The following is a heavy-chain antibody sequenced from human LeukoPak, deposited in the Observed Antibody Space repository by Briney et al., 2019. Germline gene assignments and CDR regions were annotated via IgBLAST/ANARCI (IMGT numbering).Heavy chain of an antibody. Sequence: SETLSLTCTVSGYSISSGYYWGWIRQPPGKGLEWIGSIYHSGSTYYNPSLKSRVTISVDTSKNQFSLKLSSVIAADTAVYYCARDIYGSGSFDYWGQGTLVTVSS. CDR2: IYHSGST. CDR1: GYSISSGYY. D-gene: IGHD3-10*01. J-gene: IGHJ4*02. CDR3: ARDIYGSGSFDY. V-gene: IGHV4-38-2*02.